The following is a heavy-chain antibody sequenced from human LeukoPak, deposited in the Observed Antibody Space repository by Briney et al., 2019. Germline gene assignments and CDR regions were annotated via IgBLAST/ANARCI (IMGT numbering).Heavy chain of an antibody. V-gene: IGHV3-23*01. CDR2: ISGSGGNT. Sequence: PGGSLRLSCAASGFTFSRNGMTWVRQAPGKGLEWVSAISGSGGNTYYADSVKGRFTISRDNSKNTLYLQMNSLRAEDTAVYYCAKGASGSFDYWGQGTLVTVSS. J-gene: IGHJ4*02. D-gene: IGHD3-10*01. CDR1: GFTFSRNG. CDR3: AKGASGSFDY.